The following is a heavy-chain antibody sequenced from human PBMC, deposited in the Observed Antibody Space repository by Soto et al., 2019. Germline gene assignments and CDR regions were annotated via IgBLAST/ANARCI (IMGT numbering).Heavy chain of an antibody. D-gene: IGHD2-8*02. V-gene: IGHV1-69*01. Sequence: QVQLVQSGPEVKKTGSSVKVSCKASGGTFSIYGFSWVRQAPGQGPEWIGGIIPILTTPNYAQKCHGRVTIVADESTTTVDTELSSLKSEDTAVYYCATSVGIAPTGEDGMDVWGQGTSVTVSS. CDR3: ATSVGIAPTGEDGMDV. CDR1: GGTFSIYG. CDR2: IIPILTTP. J-gene: IGHJ6*02.